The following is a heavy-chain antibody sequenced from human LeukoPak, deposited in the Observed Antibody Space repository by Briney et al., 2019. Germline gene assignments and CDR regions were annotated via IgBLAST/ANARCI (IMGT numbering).Heavy chain of an antibody. J-gene: IGHJ4*02. D-gene: IGHD6-13*01. CDR2: IYSGGST. V-gene: IGHV3-53*01. CDR1: GFTVSSNY. CDR3: ARGSSSSWYEVWSSREYYFDY. Sequence: GGSLRLSCAASGFTVSSNYMSWVRQAPGKGLEWVSFIYSGGSTYYADSVKGRFTISRDNSKNTLYLQMNSLRAEDTAVYYCARGSSSSWYEVWSSREYYFDYWGQGTLVTVSS.